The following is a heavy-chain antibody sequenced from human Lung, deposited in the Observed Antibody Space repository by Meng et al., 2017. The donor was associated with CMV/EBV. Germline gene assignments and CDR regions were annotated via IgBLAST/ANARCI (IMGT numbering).Heavy chain of an antibody. V-gene: IGHV3-30*04. D-gene: IGHD3-22*01. CDR1: GYRFGNYA. CDR2: ISYDGDKK. Sequence: SCVGSGYRFGNYAMHWVRQAPGKGLEWVAVISYDGDKKFYTDSVKGRFTISRDNSKNTLILQMNSLRTEDTAVYYCARVYYDSTNYYFSFGYWGQGTLVTVSS. J-gene: IGHJ4*02. CDR3: ARVYYDSTNYYFSFGY.